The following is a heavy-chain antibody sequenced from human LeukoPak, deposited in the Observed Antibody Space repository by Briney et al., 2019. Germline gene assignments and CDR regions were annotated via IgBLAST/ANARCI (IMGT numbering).Heavy chain of an antibody. CDR1: GYSFTSYL. Sequence: GESLKISCKGSGYSFTSYLIGWVRQMPGKGLEWMGIIYPGDSDTKYSPSFQGQVTISADKSITTTYLQWSSLKASDTAIYYCARRPSIATRLFDFWGQGTLVTVSS. CDR2: IYPGDSDT. D-gene: IGHD6-6*01. V-gene: IGHV5-51*01. CDR3: ARRPSIATRLFDF. J-gene: IGHJ4*02.